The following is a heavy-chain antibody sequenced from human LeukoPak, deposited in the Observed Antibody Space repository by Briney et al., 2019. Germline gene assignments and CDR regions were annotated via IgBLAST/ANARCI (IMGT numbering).Heavy chain of an antibody. J-gene: IGHJ4*02. CDR2: ISGSRDTT. Sequence: GGSLRLSCAASGFTFSTYAMSWVRQAPGRGLEGVSAISGSRDTTYYADSVKGRFTISRDNSKNTLYLQMNSLRAEDTAVYYCANREGGYTYDPFDYWGQGTLVTVSP. D-gene: IGHD5-18*01. CDR1: GFTFSTYA. CDR3: ANREGGYTYDPFDY. V-gene: IGHV3-23*01.